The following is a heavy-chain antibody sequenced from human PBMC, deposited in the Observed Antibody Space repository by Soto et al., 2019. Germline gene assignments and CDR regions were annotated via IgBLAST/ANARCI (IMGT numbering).Heavy chain of an antibody. D-gene: IGHD3-3*01. CDR3: ATLGRGLEWLFWFDY. CDR1: GYTLTELS. J-gene: IGHJ4*02. Sequence: GASVKVSCKVSGYTLTELSMHWVRQAPGKGLEWMGGFDPEDGETIYAQKSQGRVTMTEDTSTDTAYMELSSLRSEDTAVYYCATLGRGLEWLFWFDYWGQGTLVTVSS. CDR2: FDPEDGET. V-gene: IGHV1-24*01.